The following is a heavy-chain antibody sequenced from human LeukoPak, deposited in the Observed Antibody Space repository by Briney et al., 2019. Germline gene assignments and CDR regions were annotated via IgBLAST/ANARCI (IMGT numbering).Heavy chain of an antibody. CDR2: IYYTGST. CDR1: GGSISSSYY. CDR3: ASRKLGNDY. V-gene: IGHV4-61*01. D-gene: IGHD7-27*01. J-gene: IGHJ4*02. Sequence: SETLSLTCTVSGGSISSSYYWSWIRQSPGKGLEWIGYIYYTGSTTYNPSLKSRVTISADTSKNQFSLKLSSVTAADTAVYYCASRKLGNDYWGQGTLVTVSS.